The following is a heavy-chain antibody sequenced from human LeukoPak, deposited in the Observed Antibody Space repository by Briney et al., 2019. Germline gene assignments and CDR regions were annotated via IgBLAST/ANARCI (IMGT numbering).Heavy chain of an antibody. Sequence: GGSLRLSCAASGFTFNNYSMNWVRQAPGKALEWVSSLSSSSTYIFYADSVKGRFTISRDNAKNSLYLQMNSLRAEDTAVYYCARAPGYCSGGSCYYFDYWGQGTLVTVSS. V-gene: IGHV3-21*01. CDR1: GFTFNNYS. CDR3: ARAPGYCSGGSCYYFDY. CDR2: LSSSSTYI. J-gene: IGHJ4*02. D-gene: IGHD2-15*01.